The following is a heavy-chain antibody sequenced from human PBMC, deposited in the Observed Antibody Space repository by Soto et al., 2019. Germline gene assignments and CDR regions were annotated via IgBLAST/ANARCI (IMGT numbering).Heavy chain of an antibody. D-gene: IGHD3-9*01. J-gene: IGHJ4*02. Sequence: EVQLLESGGGLVQPGGSLRLSCATSGFPLSNYAMNWVRQSPGKGLEWVSSISASGDSTYYPESVKGRFTVSRDNSKNTLYLQIDSLRAEDTAVYYCAKGGSLTGYFTYDYWGQGALVTVSS. CDR2: ISASGDST. CDR1: GFPLSNYA. V-gene: IGHV3-23*01. CDR3: AKGGSLTGYFTYDY.